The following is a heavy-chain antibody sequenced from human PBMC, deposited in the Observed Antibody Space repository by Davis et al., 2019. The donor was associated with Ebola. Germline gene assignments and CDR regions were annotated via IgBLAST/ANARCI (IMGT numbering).Heavy chain of an antibody. CDR1: GFTVSSNY. V-gene: IGHV3-66*01. D-gene: IGHD3-9*01. J-gene: IGHJ4*02. Sequence: GSLRLSCAASGFTVSSNYMSWVRQAPGKGLEWVSIIYSGGTTYYIDSVKGRFTISRDNSKNTLYLQMNSLRVEDTAVYYCARDAFSLNRYDTEDHWGQGTLVTVSS. CDR3: ARDAFSLNRYDTEDH. CDR2: IYSGGTT.